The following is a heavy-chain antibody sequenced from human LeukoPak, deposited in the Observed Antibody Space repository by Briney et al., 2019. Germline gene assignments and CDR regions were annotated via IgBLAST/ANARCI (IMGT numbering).Heavy chain of an antibody. V-gene: IGHV4-59*11. CDR3: ARGYSNQYYYYYYMDV. Sequence: SETLSLTCTVSGGSISSHYWSWIRQPPGKGLEWIGYIYYSGSTNYNPSLKSQVTISVDTSKNQFSLKLSSVTAADTAVYYCARGYSNQYYYYYYMDVWGKGTTVTVSS. J-gene: IGHJ6*03. D-gene: IGHD4-11*01. CDR1: GGSISSHY. CDR2: IYYSGST.